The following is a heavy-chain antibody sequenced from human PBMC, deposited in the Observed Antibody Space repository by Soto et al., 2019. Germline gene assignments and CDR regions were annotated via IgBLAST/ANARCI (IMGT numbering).Heavy chain of an antibody. Sequence: SVGSLRLSGAASGFTFSSYGMHWVRQAPGKGLEWVAVISYDGSNKYYADSVKGRFTISRDNSKNTLYLQMNSLRAEDTAIYYCAKGDTALDYWGQGTLVTVSS. V-gene: IGHV3-30*18. CDR2: ISYDGSNK. D-gene: IGHD5-18*01. CDR3: AKGDTALDY. J-gene: IGHJ4*02. CDR1: GFTFSSYG.